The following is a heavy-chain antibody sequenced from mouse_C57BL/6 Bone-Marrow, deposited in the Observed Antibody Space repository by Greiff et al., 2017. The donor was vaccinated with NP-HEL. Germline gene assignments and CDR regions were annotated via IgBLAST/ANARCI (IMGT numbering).Heavy chain of an antibody. J-gene: IGHJ4*01. D-gene: IGHD3-2*02. CDR3: AEGGSGHYYYAMDY. V-gene: IGHV1-59*01. CDR1: GYTFTSYW. CDR2: IDPSDSYT. Sequence: QVQLQQPGAELVRPGTSVKLSCKASGYTFTSYWMHWVKQRPGQGLEWIGVIDPSDSYTNYNQKFKGKATLTVDTSSSTAYMQLSSLTSEDSAVYYCAEGGSGHYYYAMDYWGQGTSVTVSS.